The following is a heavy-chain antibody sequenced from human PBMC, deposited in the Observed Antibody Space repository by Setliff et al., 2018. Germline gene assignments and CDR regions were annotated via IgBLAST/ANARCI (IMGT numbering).Heavy chain of an antibody. V-gene: IGHV5-51*01. CDR2: IYPGDSDT. CDR1: GYSFTSYW. D-gene: IGHD2-2*01. J-gene: IGHJ5*02. Sequence: GESLKLSCKGSGYSFTSYWIGWVRQMPGKGLEWMGIIYPGDSDTRYSPSFQGQVTISADKSISTAYLQWSSLKASDTAMYYCARQFCSSTSCCDWFDPWGQGTLVTVSS. CDR3: ARQFCSSTSCCDWFDP.